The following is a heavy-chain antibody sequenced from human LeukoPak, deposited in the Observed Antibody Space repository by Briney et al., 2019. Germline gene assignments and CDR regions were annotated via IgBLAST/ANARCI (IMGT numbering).Heavy chain of an antibody. J-gene: IGHJ5*02. CDR3: ARDHLRSGWFDP. Sequence: SETLSLTCTVSGGSISSGGYYWSWIRQHPGKGLEWIGYIYYSGSTYYNLSLKSRVTISVDTSKNQFNLKLSSVTAADTAVYYCARDHLRSGWFDPSGQGTLVTVSS. CDR2: IYYSGST. V-gene: IGHV4-31*03. D-gene: IGHD3-16*01. CDR1: GGSISSGGYY.